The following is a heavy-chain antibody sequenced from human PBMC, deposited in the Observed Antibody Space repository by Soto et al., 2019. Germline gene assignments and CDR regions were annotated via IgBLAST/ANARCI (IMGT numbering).Heavy chain of an antibody. D-gene: IGHD3-22*01. Sequence: PSETLSLTCAVSGGSLSSSAYSWSWIRQPPGKGLEWIGFIYQSGSTYYNPSLKSRVTMSLDRPKNQFSLKLSSVTAADTAVYYCARELLFYDSDGFSWDDAFDIWGQGPMVTVSS. CDR2: IYQSGST. V-gene: IGHV4-30-2*01. CDR1: GGSLSSSAYS. J-gene: IGHJ3*02. CDR3: ARELLFYDSDGFSWDDAFDI.